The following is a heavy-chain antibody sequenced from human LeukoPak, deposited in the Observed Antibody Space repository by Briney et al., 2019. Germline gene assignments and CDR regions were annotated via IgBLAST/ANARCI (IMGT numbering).Heavy chain of an antibody. J-gene: IGHJ5*02. CDR2: ISAYNGNT. CDR1: GYTFTSYG. V-gene: IGHV1-18*01. D-gene: IGHD3-9*01. Sequence: ASVKVSCKASGYTFTSYGISWVRQAPGQGLDWMEWISAYNGNTNYAQKLQGRVTMTTDTSTSTAYMELRSLRSDDTAVYYCARAGLRYFDCLSYVDPWGQGTLVTVSS. CDR3: ARAGLRYFDCLSYVDP.